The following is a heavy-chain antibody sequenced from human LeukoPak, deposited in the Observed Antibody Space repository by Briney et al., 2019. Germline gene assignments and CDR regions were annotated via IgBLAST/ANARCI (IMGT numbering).Heavy chain of an antibody. Sequence: PSETLSLTCTVSGGSISSYYWSWIRQPPGTGLEWIGYIYYSGSTNYNPSLKSRVTISVDKSKNQFSLKLSSVTAADTAVYYCARTDCSDITCYEGWYFDLWGRGTLVTVSS. CDR3: ARTDCSDITCYEGWYFDL. D-gene: IGHD2-2*01. J-gene: IGHJ2*01. V-gene: IGHV4-59*12. CDR2: IYYSGST. CDR1: GGSISSYY.